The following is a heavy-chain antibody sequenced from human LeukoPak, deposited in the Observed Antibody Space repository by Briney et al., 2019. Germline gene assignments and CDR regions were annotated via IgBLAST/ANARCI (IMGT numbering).Heavy chain of an antibody. Sequence: ASVKVSCKASGGTFSSYAISWVRQAPGQGLEWMGGTIPIFGTANYAQKFQGRVTITADESTSTAYMELSSLRSEDTAVYYCACVDTAMVFDYWGQGTLVTVSS. D-gene: IGHD5-18*01. CDR3: ACVDTAMVFDY. J-gene: IGHJ4*02. CDR2: TIPIFGTA. CDR1: GGTFSSYA. V-gene: IGHV1-69*13.